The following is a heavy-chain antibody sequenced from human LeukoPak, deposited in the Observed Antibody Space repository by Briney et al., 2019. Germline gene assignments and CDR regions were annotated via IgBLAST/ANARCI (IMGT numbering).Heavy chain of an antibody. CDR3: ARDQGNSALFVYYGMDV. CDR1: GFTFSDYS. J-gene: IGHJ6*02. D-gene: IGHD1/OR15-1a*01. CDR2: ISSSSSYI. V-gene: IGHV3-21*01. Sequence: GGSLRLSCACAASGFTFSDYSMNWVRQAPGKGLEWVSSISSSSSYIYYADSVKGRFTISRDNAKNSLYLQMNSLRAEDTAVYYCARDQGNSALFVYYGMDVWGQGTMVTVSS.